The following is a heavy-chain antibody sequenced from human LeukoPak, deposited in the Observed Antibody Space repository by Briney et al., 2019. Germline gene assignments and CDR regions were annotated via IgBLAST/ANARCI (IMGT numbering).Heavy chain of an antibody. J-gene: IGHJ5*02. D-gene: IGHD3-10*01. CDR2: INPSSGGT. V-gene: IGHV1-2*06. CDR3: ARATYGSEFDP. Sequence: GASVKVSCRASGYTFTGYFMHWVRQAPGQGLEWMGRINPSSGGTDYAQKFQGRVTMTRDTSISTAYMELSSLTSDDTAVYYCARATYGSEFDPWGQGTWSPSRQ. CDR1: GYTFTGYF.